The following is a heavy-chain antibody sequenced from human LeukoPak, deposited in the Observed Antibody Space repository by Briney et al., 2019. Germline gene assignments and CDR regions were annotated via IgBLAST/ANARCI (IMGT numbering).Heavy chain of an antibody. CDR3: ARGRRSVATRYDY. Sequence: SETLSLTCAVYGGSFSGYYWSWIRQPPGKGLEWIGEINHSGSTNYNPSLKSRVTISVDTSKNQFSLKLSSVTAADTAVYYCARGRRSVATRYDYWGQGTLVTVSS. D-gene: IGHD5-24*01. V-gene: IGHV4-34*01. CDR2: INHSGST. J-gene: IGHJ4*02. CDR1: GGSFSGYY.